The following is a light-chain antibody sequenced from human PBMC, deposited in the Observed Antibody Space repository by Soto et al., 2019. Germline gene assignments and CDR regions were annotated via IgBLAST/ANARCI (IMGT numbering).Light chain of an antibody. CDR3: SSYTTSNTRQLV. V-gene: IGLV2-14*01. CDR1: SSDVGGYNY. Sequence: QSALTQPASVSGSPGQSITISCTGTSSDVGGYNYVSCYQQHPGKAPKFMIYDVSNRPSGVSNRFSGSKSDNTASLTISGLQAEDEADYYCSSYTTSNTRQLVFGTVTKVTDL. J-gene: IGLJ1*01. CDR2: DVS.